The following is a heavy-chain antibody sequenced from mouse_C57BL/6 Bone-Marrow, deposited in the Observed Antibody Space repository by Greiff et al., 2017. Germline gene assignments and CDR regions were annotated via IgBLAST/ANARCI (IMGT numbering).Heavy chain of an antibody. CDR3: ARTAQATFDY. J-gene: IGHJ2*01. CDR2: ISNLAYST. D-gene: IGHD3-2*02. V-gene: IGHV5-15*01. CDR1: GFTFSDYG. Sequence: EVKLVESGGGLVQPGGSLKLSCAASGFTFSDYGMAWVRQAPRQGPEWVAFISNLAYSTYYADTVTGRFTISRENAKNTLYLEMSILRSEDTAMYYCARTAQATFDYWGQGTTLTVSS.